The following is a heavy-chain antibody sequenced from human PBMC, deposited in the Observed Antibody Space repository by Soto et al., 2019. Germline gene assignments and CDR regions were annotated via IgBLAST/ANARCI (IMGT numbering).Heavy chain of an antibody. Sequence: LRLSCAASGFTFSSYWMSWVRQAPGKGLEWVANIKQDGSEKYYVDSVKGRFTISRDNAKNSLYLQMNSLRAEDTAVYYCARFTWIQLWPDAFDIWGQGTMVSVSS. J-gene: IGHJ3*02. CDR3: ARFTWIQLWPDAFDI. CDR2: IKQDGSEK. CDR1: GFTFSSYW. V-gene: IGHV3-7*03. D-gene: IGHD5-18*01.